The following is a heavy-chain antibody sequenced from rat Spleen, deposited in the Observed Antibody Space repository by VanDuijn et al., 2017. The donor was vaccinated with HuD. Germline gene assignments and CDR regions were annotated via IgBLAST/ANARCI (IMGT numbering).Heavy chain of an antibody. D-gene: IGHD4-3*01. V-gene: IGHV3-3*01. CDR2: INSEGTT. J-gene: IGHJ3*01. CDR1: VYSITSSYR. Sequence: EVQLQESGPGLVKPSQSLSLTCSVTVYSITSSYRLSWIRKFPGNKLEWMGYINSEGTTNYNPSLKSRISITRDTSKNQFFLQLNSVTTEDTATYYCARGRYNSNWFAFWGQGTLVTVSS. CDR3: ARGRYNSNWFAF.